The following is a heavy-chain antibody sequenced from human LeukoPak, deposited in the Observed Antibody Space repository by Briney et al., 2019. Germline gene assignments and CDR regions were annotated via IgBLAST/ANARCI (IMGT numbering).Heavy chain of an antibody. J-gene: IGHJ6*02. CDR2: ISGSGGST. Sequence: GGSLRLSCAASGFTFSSYAMSWVRQAPGKGLEWVSAISGSGGSTYYADSVKGRFTISRDNSKDTLSLQMNSLRAEDTAVYYCAKGLFESPPDYYYYYGMDVWGQGTTVTVSS. V-gene: IGHV3-23*01. CDR1: GFTFSSYA. CDR3: AKGLFESPPDYYYYYGMDV.